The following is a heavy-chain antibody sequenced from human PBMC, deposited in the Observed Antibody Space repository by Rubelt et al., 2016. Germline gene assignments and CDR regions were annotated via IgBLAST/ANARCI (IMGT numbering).Heavy chain of an antibody. CDR2: IRTYNGNT. V-gene: IGHV1-18*01. D-gene: IGHD2-2*01. CDR1: GYTFTTYG. CDR3: ARGYCSSANCLFNWFDP. J-gene: IGHJ5*02. Sequence: QVQLVQSGAEVKKPGASVKVSCKASGYTFTTYGISWVRQAPGQGLEWMGWIRTYNGNTNYAQKLQGSVTMTTDTSTSTAYMELRSLRSDDTAMYFCARGYCSSANCLFNWFDPWGQGTLVTVSS.